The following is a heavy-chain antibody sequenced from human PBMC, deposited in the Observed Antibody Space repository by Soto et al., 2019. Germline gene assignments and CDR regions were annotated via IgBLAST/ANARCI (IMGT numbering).Heavy chain of an antibody. CDR1: GGTFSSYA. V-gene: IGHV1-69*06. CDR2: IIPIFGTA. J-gene: IGHJ5*02. D-gene: IGHD6-13*01. Sequence: GASVKVSGKASGGTFSSYAISWVRQAPGQGLEWMGGIIPIFGTANYAQKFQGRVTITADKSTSTAYMELSSLRSEDTAVYYCAREAIAAAGFNWFDPWGQGTLVTVSS. CDR3: AREAIAAAGFNWFDP.